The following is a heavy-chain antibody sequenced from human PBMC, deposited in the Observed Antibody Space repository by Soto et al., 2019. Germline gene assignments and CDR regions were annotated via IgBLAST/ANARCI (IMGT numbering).Heavy chain of an antibody. D-gene: IGHD5-12*01. CDR2: ISAYNGNT. CDR3: ARVGMLGGYDYLPYYYYYYGMDV. J-gene: IGHJ6*02. Sequence: ASVKVSCKASGYTVTSYGISWVRQAPGQGLEWMGWISAYNGNTNYAQKLQGRVTMTTDTSTSTAYMELRSLRSDDTAVYYCARVGMLGGYDYLPYYYYYYGMDVWGQGTTVTVSS. V-gene: IGHV1-18*01. CDR1: GYTVTSYG.